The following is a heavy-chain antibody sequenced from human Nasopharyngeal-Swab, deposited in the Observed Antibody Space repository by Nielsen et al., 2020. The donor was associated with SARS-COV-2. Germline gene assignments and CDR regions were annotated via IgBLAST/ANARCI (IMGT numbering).Heavy chain of an antibody. Sequence: ASVKVSCKASNYTFIDCGISWVRQAPGQGLEWMGWISAYSGTTDYAQKFQDRVTITTDTSTSTAYMELSTLRSDDTAVYYCATDGPLRAYYVDVWGKGTTVSGSS. V-gene: IGHV1-18*04. CDR1: NYTFIDCG. J-gene: IGHJ6*03. CDR3: ATDGPLRAYYVDV. CDR2: ISAYSGTT.